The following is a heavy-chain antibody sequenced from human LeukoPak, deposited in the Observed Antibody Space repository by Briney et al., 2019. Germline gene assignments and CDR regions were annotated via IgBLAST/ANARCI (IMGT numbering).Heavy chain of an antibody. CDR1: GFTFSNYG. V-gene: IGHV3-30*02. J-gene: IGHJ6*03. D-gene: IGHD1-26*01. CDR3: AKDLKVGATYYYYMDV. Sequence: GGSLRLSCAASGFTFSNYGMHWVRQAPGKGLEWVAFIRFDDTSKFYADSVKGRFTTFRDNSKNMLSPQMNSLRVEDTAVYYCAKDLKVGATYYYYMDVWGKGTTVSVSS. CDR2: IRFDDTSK.